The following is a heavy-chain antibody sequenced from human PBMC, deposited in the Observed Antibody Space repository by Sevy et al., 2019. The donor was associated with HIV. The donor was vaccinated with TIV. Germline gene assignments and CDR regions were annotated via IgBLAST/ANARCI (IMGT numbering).Heavy chain of an antibody. D-gene: IGHD6-13*01. J-gene: IGHJ4*02. Sequence: SETLSLTCTVSGDSISNNDYYWAWIRQPPGKGLDWIGSIYYSGSTYYTPSLKSRVTISVDTSKNQFSLKLRSVTAADTAFYYCAREGPRIAQFDYWGQGTLVTVSS. CDR3: AREGPRIAQFDY. CDR1: GDSISNNDYY. CDR2: IYYSGST. V-gene: IGHV4-39*02.